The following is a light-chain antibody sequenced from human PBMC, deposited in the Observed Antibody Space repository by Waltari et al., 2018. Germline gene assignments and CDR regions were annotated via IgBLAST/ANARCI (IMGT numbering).Light chain of an antibody. J-gene: IGLJ2*01. CDR3: SSYTSVNTR. CDR1: SSDVDGFNF. Sequence: QSALTQSASMSGSPGQSITISCTGTSSDVDGFNFVSWYQQYPAKAPKLIIYDVANRPSGVSHRFSGSRSGNTASLTISGLQAEDEADYYCSSYTSVNTRFGGGTKLTVL. V-gene: IGLV2-14*03. CDR2: DVA.